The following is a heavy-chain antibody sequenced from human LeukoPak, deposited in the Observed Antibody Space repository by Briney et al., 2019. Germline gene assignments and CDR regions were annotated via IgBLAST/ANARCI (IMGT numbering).Heavy chain of an antibody. J-gene: IGHJ6*02. V-gene: IGHV3-73*01. CDR3: TRHSDAYCSRANCYVDNFYGLDV. Sequence: HPGGSLKLSCAASGFTFSGSAMHWVRQASGEGLEWVGRIRSRANSYVTAYAASVTGRFIISRDDSGNTAYLQMNSLKTEDTAVYYCTRHSDAYCSRANCYVDNFYGLDVWGQGTRVTVSS. D-gene: IGHD2-2*01. CDR2: IRSRANSYVT. CDR1: GFTFSGSA.